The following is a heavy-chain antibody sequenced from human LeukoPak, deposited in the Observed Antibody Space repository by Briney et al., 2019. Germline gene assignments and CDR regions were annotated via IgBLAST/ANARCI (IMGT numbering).Heavy chain of an antibody. CDR3: ARVRAYCGGDCYYLDY. D-gene: IGHD2-21*01. Sequence: SETLSLTCTVSGGSISSGGYYWSWIRQHPGKGLERIGYIYYSGSTYYNPSLKSRVTISVDTSKNQFSLKLSSVTAADTAVYYCARVRAYCGGDCYYLDYWGQGTLVTVSS. V-gene: IGHV4-31*03. J-gene: IGHJ4*02. CDR2: IYYSGST. CDR1: GGSISSGGYY.